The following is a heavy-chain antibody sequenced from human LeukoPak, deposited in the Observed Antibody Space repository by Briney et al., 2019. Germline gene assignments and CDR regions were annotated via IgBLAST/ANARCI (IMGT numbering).Heavy chain of an antibody. CDR3: ASTHCSGGSCYLRQYNWFDP. D-gene: IGHD2-15*01. J-gene: IGHJ5*02. CDR2: INPNSGGT. V-gene: IGHV1-2*02. Sequence: ASVKVSCKASGYSFTGYYMHWVRQAPGQGLEWMGWINPNSGGTNYAQKFQGRVTMTRDTSISTAYMELCRLRSDDTAVYYCASTHCSGGSCYLRQYNWFDPWGQGTLVTVSS. CDR1: GYSFTGYY.